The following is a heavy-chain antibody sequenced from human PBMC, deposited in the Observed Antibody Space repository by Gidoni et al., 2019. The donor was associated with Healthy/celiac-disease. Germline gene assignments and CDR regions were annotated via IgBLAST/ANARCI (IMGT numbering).Heavy chain of an antibody. CDR3: ARDLSGGRAVFGVVTAPGGMDV. Sequence: EVQLVESGGGLVQPGGSLRLSCAASGFTFSSYRMNWVPQAPGKGLEWVSYISSSSSTIYYADSVKGRFTISRDNAKNSLYLQMNSLRDEDTAVYYCARDLSGGRAVFGVVTAPGGMDVWGQGTTVTVSS. J-gene: IGHJ6*02. CDR1: GFTFSSYR. V-gene: IGHV3-48*02. CDR2: ISSSSSTI. D-gene: IGHD3-3*01.